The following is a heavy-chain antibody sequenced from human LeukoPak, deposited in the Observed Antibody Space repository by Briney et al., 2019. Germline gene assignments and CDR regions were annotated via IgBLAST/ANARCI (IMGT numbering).Heavy chain of an antibody. CDR3: ARYCRTSSCSAYSYYGMEV. CDR2: ISGSGGYT. J-gene: IGHJ6*02. D-gene: IGHD2-2*01. Sequence: GGSLRLSCAASGFTFSSYAMSWVRQAPGKGLEWVSAISGSGGYTYYADSVKGRFTISRDNSKNTLFLQMNGLRGGDTAQYYCARYCRTSSCSAYSYYGMEVWGQGTTVTVSS. CDR1: GFTFSSYA. V-gene: IGHV3-23*01.